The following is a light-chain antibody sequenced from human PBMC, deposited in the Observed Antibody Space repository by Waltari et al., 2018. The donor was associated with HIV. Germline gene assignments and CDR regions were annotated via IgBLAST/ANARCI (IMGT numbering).Light chain of an antibody. Sequence: QSVLTQPPSLSAAPVQRVTISCTVSSSNIGTGYDDHWYQQHPATAPKLLIVRDCNRPPGGPDRSSGSKSGTSASLAITGLQAEDEAVYYCQSYDTSLSGVVFGGGTKLTVL. J-gene: IGLJ3*02. V-gene: IGLV1-40*01. CDR2: RDC. CDR1: SSNIGTGYD. CDR3: QSYDTSLSGVV.